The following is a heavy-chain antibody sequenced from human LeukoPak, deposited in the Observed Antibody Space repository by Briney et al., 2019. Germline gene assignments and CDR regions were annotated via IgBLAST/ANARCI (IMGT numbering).Heavy chain of an antibody. CDR3: ATVYCSGGSCCERFDY. J-gene: IGHJ4*02. CDR1: GYTFTGYY. CDR2: INPNSGGT. D-gene: IGHD2-15*01. V-gene: IGHV1-2*06. Sequence: GASVKVSCKASGYTFTGYYMHWVRQAPGQGLEWMGRINPNSGGTNYAQKFQGRVTMTRDTSISTAYMELSRLRSDDTAVYYCATVYCSGGSCCERFDYWGQGTLVTVSS.